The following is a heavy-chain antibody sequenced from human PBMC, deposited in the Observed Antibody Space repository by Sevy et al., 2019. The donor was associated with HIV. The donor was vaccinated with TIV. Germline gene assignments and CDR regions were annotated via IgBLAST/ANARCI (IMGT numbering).Heavy chain of an antibody. CDR2: INAISSNI. D-gene: IGHD2-15*01. V-gene: IGHV3-21*01. CDR1: GFTFSSYA. CDR3: ARDLFSGGNAVYGY. J-gene: IGHJ4*02. Sequence: GSLRLSCAASGFTFSSYAMNWVRQAPGKGLEWVSSINAISSNIYYADSVKGRFTISRDNAENSLYLKMNSVRAEDTAVYYCARDLFSGGNAVYGYWGQGTLVTVSS.